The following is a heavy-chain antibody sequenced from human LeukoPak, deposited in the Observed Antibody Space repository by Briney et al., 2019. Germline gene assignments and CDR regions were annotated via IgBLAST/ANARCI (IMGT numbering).Heavy chain of an antibody. J-gene: IGHJ4*02. V-gene: IGHV3-23*01. Sequence: GGSLRLSCAVSGITLSNYGMSWVRQAPGEGLEWVAGISDSGGSTNYADSVKGRFTISRDTAKNTSYQQRTVLRAEDTAVYFCAKRGVVIRAVIIVGFHKEAYYFDYWGQGALVTVSS. CDR3: AKRGVVIRAVIIVGFHKEAYYFDY. CDR1: GITLSNYG. D-gene: IGHD3-10*01. CDR2: ISDSGGST.